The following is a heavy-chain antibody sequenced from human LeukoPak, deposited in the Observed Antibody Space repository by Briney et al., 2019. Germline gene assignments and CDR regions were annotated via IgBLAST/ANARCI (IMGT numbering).Heavy chain of an antibody. CDR1: GFTFSSYS. J-gene: IGHJ4*02. CDR3: ARTTVTTVALFDY. Sequence: GGSLRLSCAASGFTFSSYSMNWVRQAPGKGLEWVSSISSSSSYIYYADSVKGRFTISRDNAKNSLYLQMNSLRAEDTAVYYCARTTVTTVALFDYWGQGTLVTVSS. D-gene: IGHD4-17*01. CDR2: ISSSSSYI. V-gene: IGHV3-21*01.